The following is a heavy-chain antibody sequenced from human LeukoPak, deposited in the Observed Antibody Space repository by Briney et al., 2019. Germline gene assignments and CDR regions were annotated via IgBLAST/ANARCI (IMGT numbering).Heavy chain of an antibody. CDR1: GGSISSSSYY. D-gene: IGHD4-17*01. Sequence: SETLPLTCTVSGGSISSSSYYWGWIRQPPGKGLEWIGSIYYSGSTYYNPSLKSRVTISVDTSKNQFSLKLSSVTAADTAVYYCARQGDYGDLNWFDPWGQGTLVTVSS. CDR2: IYYSGST. J-gene: IGHJ5*02. CDR3: ARQGDYGDLNWFDP. V-gene: IGHV4-39*01.